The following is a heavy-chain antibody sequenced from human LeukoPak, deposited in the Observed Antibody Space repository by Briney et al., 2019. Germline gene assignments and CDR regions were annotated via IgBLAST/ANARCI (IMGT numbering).Heavy chain of an antibody. CDR3: AELGITMIGGV. D-gene: IGHD3-10*02. CDR1: GFTFTSYG. J-gene: IGHJ6*04. Sequence: GGSLRLSCEASGFTFTSYGMSWVRQAPGKGLEWVSAISGSGGSTYYADSVKGRLIISRDNAKNSLYLQMNSLRAEDTAVYYCAELGITMIGGVWGKGTTVTISS. V-gene: IGHV3-23*01. CDR2: ISGSGGST.